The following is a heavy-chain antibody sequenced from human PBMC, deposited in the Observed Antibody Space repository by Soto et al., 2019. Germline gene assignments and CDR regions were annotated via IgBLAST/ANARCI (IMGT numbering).Heavy chain of an antibody. Sequence: QVQLVQSGAEVKKPGASVKVSCKASGYTFTGYYMHWVRQAPGQGLEWMGWINPNSGGTNYAQKFQGWVTMTRDTSISTAYMELSRLRSDATAVYYCARDSYDSISYYYYGMDVWGQGPTVTVSS. D-gene: IGHD3-22*01. CDR3: ARDSYDSISYYYYGMDV. V-gene: IGHV1-2*04. CDR1: GYTFTGYY. J-gene: IGHJ6*02. CDR2: INPNSGGT.